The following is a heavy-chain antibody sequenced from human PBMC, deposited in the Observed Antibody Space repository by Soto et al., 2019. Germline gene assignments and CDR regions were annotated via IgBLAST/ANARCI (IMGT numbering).Heavy chain of an antibody. V-gene: IGHV3-64*04. CDR1: GFTFSSYA. CDR2: ISSNGGST. J-gene: IGHJ4*02. Sequence: GGSLRLSCSASGFTFSSYAMHWVRQAPGKGLEYVSAISSNGGSTYYADSVKGRFTISRDNAKNSLYLQMNSLRDEDTAVYYCARDDFDYWGQGTLVTVSS. CDR3: ARDDFDY.